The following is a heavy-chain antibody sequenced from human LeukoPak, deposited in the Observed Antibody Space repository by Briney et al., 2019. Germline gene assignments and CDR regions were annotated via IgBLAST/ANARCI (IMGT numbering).Heavy chain of an antibody. D-gene: IGHD3-10*01. V-gene: IGHV4-59*12. CDR2: IYYSGST. CDR1: GGSISNYY. J-gene: IGHJ3*02. Sequence: SETLSLTCTVSGGSISNYYWSWIRQPPGMGLEWIGYIYYSGSTNYNPSLKSRVTVSVDTSKKQFSLKLSSVTAADTAVYYCARDSGSLDAFDIWGQGTMVTVSS. CDR3: ARDSGSLDAFDI.